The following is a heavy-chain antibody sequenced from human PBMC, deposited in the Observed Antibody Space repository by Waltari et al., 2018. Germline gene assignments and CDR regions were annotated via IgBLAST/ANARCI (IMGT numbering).Heavy chain of an antibody. CDR2: IYTSGST. CDR1: GGSISSYS. J-gene: IGHJ5*02. V-gene: IGHV4-4*07. CDR3: ARDRGYCSSTSCYNWFDP. Sequence: QVQLQASGPGLVTPSATLSLTCTVSGGSISSYSWSWIRTPAGKGLEWIERIYTSGSTNYNPSLKSRVTMSVDTSKNQFSLKLSSVTAADTVVYYCARDRGYCSSTSCYNWFDPWGQGTLVTVSS. D-gene: IGHD2-2*01.